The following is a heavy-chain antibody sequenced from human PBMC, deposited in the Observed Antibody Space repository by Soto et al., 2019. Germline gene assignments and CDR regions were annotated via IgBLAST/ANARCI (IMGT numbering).Heavy chain of an antibody. CDR2: INPNSGGT. J-gene: IGHJ4*02. V-gene: IGHV1-2*04. D-gene: IGHD6-19*01. Sequence: ASVKVSCKASGYTFTGYYMHWVRQAPGQGLEWMGWINPNSGGTNYAQKFQGWVIMSRDTSISTAYMELSRLGSDDTAVDYCARGGLLNSSGWYWGIYFDSWGQGTLVTVSS. CDR1: GYTFTGYY. CDR3: ARGGLLNSSGWYWGIYFDS.